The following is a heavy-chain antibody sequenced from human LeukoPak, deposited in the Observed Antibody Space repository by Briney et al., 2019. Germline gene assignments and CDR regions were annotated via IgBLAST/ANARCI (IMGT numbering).Heavy chain of an antibody. CDR3: ARTRIQLWLPEYFDY. V-gene: IGHV1-2*02. CDR2: INPNSGDT. Sequence: GASVKVSCKASGYTFTGYYIHRVRQAPGQGLEWMGWINPNSGDTDSAQKFQGRVTMTRDTSISTAYMELSRLRSDDTAVYYCARTRIQLWLPEYFDYWGQGTLVTVSS. D-gene: IGHD5-18*01. CDR1: GYTFTGYY. J-gene: IGHJ4*02.